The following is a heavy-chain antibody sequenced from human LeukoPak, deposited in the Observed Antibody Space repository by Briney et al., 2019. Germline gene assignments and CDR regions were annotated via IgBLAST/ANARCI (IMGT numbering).Heavy chain of an antibody. Sequence: SQTLSLTCTVSGGSISSGDYYWSWIRQPPGKGLEWIGYIYYSGSTYYSPSLKSRVTISVDTSKNQFSLKLSSVTAADTAVYYCARSLTLRYFGYWGQGTLVTVSS. J-gene: IGHJ4*02. V-gene: IGHV4-30-4*08. CDR3: ARSLTLRYFGY. D-gene: IGHD3-9*01. CDR1: GGSISSGDYY. CDR2: IYYSGST.